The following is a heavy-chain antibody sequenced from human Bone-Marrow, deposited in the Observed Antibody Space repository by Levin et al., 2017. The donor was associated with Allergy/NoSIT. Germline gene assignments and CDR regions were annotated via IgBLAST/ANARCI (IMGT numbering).Heavy chain of an antibody. V-gene: IGHV3-66*01. D-gene: IGHD2-15*01. J-gene: IGHJ4*02. CDR1: GFTVSRNY. Sequence: PGGSLRLSCAASGFTVSRNYMNWVRQAPGKGLEWVSVIYTGGSTYYADSVKGRFTISRDNSKNTLYLQMNNLRAEDTAVYYCARERGDIAVVDWGQGTLVTVSS. CDR3: ARERGDIAVVD. CDR2: IYTGGST.